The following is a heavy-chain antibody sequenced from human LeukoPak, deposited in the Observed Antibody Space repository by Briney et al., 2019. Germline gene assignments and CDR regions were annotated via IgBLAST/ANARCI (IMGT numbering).Heavy chain of an antibody. CDR3: ARAGYSRGWFAYY. J-gene: IGHJ4*02. CDR1: GFTFSNYW. CDR2: MDQEGSEK. Sequence: GGSLRLSCAASGFTFSNYWTSWVRQAPGKGLEWVANMDQEGSEKYYVDSVKGRFTISRDNAKNSLYLQMNTLSAEDTAIYYCARAGYSRGWFAYYWGQGALVTVSS. V-gene: IGHV3-7*05. D-gene: IGHD6-19*01.